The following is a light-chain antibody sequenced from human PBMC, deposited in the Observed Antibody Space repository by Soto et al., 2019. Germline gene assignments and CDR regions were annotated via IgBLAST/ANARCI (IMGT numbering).Light chain of an antibody. V-gene: IGKV3-20*01. CDR1: QGVGNKY. CDR2: AAS. Sequence: EIALTQSPGTLSLSPGERATLSCRASQGVGNKYLAWYQQGPGQAPSLLIYAASSRATGVPDRFSGSGSGTDFTLTISRLEPEDFAVYYSQQYTNAHGITFGQGTRLEIK. CDR3: QQYTNAHGIT. J-gene: IGKJ5*01.